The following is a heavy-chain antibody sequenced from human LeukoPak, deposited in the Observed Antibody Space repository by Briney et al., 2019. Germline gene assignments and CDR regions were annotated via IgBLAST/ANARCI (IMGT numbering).Heavy chain of an antibody. CDR3: AKGVTGWPYYFDY. D-gene: IGHD6-19*01. CDR1: GFTFKNYA. V-gene: IGHV3-23*01. J-gene: IGHJ4*02. CDR2: IGGSDGST. Sequence: GGSLRLSCAASGFTFKNYAMSWVRQAPGKELDWVSAIGGSDGSTDYADSVKGRFTISRHNSKNTLYLQLNSLTVEDAAVYYCAKGVTGWPYYFDYWGQGTLVTVSS.